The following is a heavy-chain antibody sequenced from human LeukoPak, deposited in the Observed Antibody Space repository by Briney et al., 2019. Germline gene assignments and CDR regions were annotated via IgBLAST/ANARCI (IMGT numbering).Heavy chain of an antibody. CDR2: IKSKADGGTT. D-gene: IGHD5-24*01. J-gene: IGHJ4*02. Sequence: PGGSLRLSCAVSGFTFSNAWMTWVRQAPGKGLEWVGHIKSKADGGTTDYAAFVKGRFTISRGDSRNTLYLQMNSLRTDDTAVYYCTTDRDGYNSGFFYWGQGTLVTVSS. V-gene: IGHV3-15*01. CDR3: TTDRDGYNSGFFY. CDR1: GFTFSNAW.